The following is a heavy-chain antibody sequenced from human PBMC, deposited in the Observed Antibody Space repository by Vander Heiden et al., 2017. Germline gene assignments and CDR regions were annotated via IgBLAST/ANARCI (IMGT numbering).Heavy chain of an antibody. D-gene: IGHD6-13*01. CDR3: ARGKSWGDY. J-gene: IGHJ4*02. CDR1: GFTFSSYG. Sequence: QVQLVESGGGVVQPGWSLRLSCAASGFTFSSYGMHWVRQAPDKGLEWVAVIWYDGSNKYYADSVKGRFTISRDNSKNTLYLQMNSLRAEDTAVYYCARGKSWGDYWGQGTLVTVSS. V-gene: IGHV3-33*01. CDR2: IWYDGSNK.